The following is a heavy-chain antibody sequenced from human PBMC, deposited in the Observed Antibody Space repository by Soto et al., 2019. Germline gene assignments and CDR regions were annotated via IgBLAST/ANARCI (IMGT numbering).Heavy chain of an antibody. J-gene: IGHJ3*02. Sequence: QVQLVQSGAEVKKPGSSVKFSCKASGGTFSSYAISWVRQAPGQGLEWMGGIIPIFGTANYAQKLQGRVTITADESTSTDYMELSRLRSEDTAVYYCARIRGYGSGSYSVGAFDIWGQGTMVTVSS. V-gene: IGHV1-69*01. D-gene: IGHD3-10*01. CDR3: ARIRGYGSGSYSVGAFDI. CDR2: IIPIFGTA. CDR1: GGTFSSYA.